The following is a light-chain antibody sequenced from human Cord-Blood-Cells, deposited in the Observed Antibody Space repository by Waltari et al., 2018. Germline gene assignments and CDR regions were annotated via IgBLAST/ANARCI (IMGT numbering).Light chain of an antibody. CDR2: DAS. J-gene: IGKJ5*01. V-gene: IGKV1-33*01. Sequence: DIQMTQSPSSLSASVGDRVTITCQASQDISNYLNWYKQKPGKAPKLLIYDASNLETGVPSRFSGSGSGTDFTFTISSLQPEDIATYYCQQYDNLLTITFGQGTRLEIK. CDR3: QQYDNLLTIT. CDR1: QDISNY.